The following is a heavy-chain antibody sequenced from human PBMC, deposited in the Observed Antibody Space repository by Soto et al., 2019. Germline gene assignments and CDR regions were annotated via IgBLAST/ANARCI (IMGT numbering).Heavy chain of an antibody. CDR3: ARVRLQWTSLSSWFDP. D-gene: IGHD4-4*01. CDR2: IYYSGST. V-gene: IGHV4-31*03. Sequence: TLSLTCTVSGGSISSGGYYWSWIRQHPGKGLEWIGYIYYSGSTYYNPSLKSRVTISVDTSKNQFSLKLSSVTAADTAVYYCARVRLQWTSLSSWFDPWGQGTLVTVS. J-gene: IGHJ5*02. CDR1: GGSISSGGYY.